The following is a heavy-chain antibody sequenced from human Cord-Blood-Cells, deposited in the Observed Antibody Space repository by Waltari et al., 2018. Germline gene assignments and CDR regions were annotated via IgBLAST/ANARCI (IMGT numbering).Heavy chain of an antibody. CDR3: ARQGSLGDLGFDY. CDR2: IYYSGST. J-gene: IGHJ4*02. Sequence: QVQLQESGPGLVKPSETLSLTCTVSGGSISSYYWSWIRQPPGKGLEWFGYIYYSGSTNSTPALKGRVTISVDTSKNQFSLKLSSVTAADTAVYYCARQGSLGDLGFDYWGQGTLVTVSS. V-gene: IGHV4-59*01. D-gene: IGHD3-16*01. CDR1: GGSISSYY.